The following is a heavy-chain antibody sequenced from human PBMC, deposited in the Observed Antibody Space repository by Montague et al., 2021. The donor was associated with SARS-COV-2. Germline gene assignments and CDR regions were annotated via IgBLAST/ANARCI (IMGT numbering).Heavy chain of an antibody. J-gene: IGHJ6*02. D-gene: IGHD4-17*01. CDR1: GGSFSGCY. V-gene: IGHV4-34*01. CDR2: INHSGST. Sequence: SETLSLTCAVYGGSFSGCYWSWIRQPPGKGLEWIGEINHSGSTNYNPSLKSRVTISVDTSKNQFSLKLSSVTAADTAVYYCARGRTVTTFYYYYYYGMDVCGQGTTVTVSS. CDR3: ARGRTVTTFYYYYYYGMDV.